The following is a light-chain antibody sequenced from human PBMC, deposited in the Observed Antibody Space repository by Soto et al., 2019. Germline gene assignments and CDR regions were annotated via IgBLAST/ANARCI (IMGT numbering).Light chain of an antibody. Sequence: IQLTQSPSSLSASVGDRVTITCRASQGISNHLAWYQQKPGKAPKLLMYTASTLQSGVPSGFSGSGSGTAFTLTITSLQPADFAIYYCHQLNSSPFTFGHGTKVAIK. J-gene: IGKJ3*01. CDR1: QGISNH. CDR3: HQLNSSPFT. V-gene: IGKV1-9*01. CDR2: TAS.